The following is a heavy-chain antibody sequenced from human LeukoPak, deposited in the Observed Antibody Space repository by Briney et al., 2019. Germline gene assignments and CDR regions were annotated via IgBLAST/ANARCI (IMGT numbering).Heavy chain of an antibody. J-gene: IGHJ3*02. CDR1: GGSISSYY. CDR3: ARDSVSISRAFDI. V-gene: IGHV4-59*01. Sequence: SETLSLTCTVFGGSISSYYWSWIRQPPGKGLEWIGYIYYSGSTNYNPSLKSRVTISVDTSKNQFSLKLSSVTAADTAVYYCARDSVSISRAFDIWGQGTMVTVSS. D-gene: IGHD3-3*01. CDR2: IYYSGST.